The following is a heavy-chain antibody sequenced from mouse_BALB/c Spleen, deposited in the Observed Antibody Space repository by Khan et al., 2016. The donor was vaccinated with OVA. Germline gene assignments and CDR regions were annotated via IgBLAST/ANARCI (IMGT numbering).Heavy chain of an antibody. CDR3: VRDGAYHRNDGWFAY. V-gene: IGHV1-4*01. Sequence: VQLQQSGAELARPGASVKMSCKASGYTFTSYTIHWIKVRPGQGLEWIGFINPSNGYTNYNQKFKDKATLTADKSSTTVHMQLSSLTSDDSAVYNSVRDGAYHRNDGWFAYWGQGTLVTVSA. J-gene: IGHJ3*01. CDR1: GYTFTSYT. CDR2: INPSNGYT. D-gene: IGHD2-14*01.